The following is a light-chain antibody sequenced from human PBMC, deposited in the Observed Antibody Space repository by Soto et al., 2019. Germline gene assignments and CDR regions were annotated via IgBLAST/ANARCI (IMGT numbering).Light chain of an antibody. J-gene: IGKJ1*01. V-gene: IGKV1-5*01. CDR3: QQYNTFST. CDR1: QTISSW. Sequence: IQMTQSPSSLSASVGDRVTITCRASQTISSWLAWYQQKPGKAPKLLIYDVSSLESGVPSRFSGSGSGTEFTLTISSLQPDDFATYYCQQYNTFSTFGQGTKVDIK. CDR2: DVS.